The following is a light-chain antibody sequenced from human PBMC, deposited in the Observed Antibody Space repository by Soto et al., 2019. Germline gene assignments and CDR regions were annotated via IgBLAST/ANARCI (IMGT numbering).Light chain of an antibody. J-gene: IGLJ1*01. V-gene: IGLV2-8*01. Sequence: QSALTQPPSASGSPGQSVTISCTGTSSDVGGYIFVSWYQQHPGKAPKLMIYDVNKRPSGVPDRFSGSKSDNTASLTVSGLQAEDEADYYCQSYDSSLSGSHFVLGTGTKVTVL. CDR2: DVN. CDR1: SSDVGGYIF. CDR3: QSYDSSLSGSHFV.